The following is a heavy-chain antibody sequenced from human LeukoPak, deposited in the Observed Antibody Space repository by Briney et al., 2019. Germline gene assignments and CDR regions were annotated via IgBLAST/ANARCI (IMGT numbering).Heavy chain of an antibody. Sequence: GVSVKVSCKASGYTFTSYGISWVRQAPGQGLEWMGWISAYNGNTNYAQKLQGRVTMTTDTSTSTAYMELRSLRSDDTAVYYCARDRGDYYDYVWGSYVIDYWGQGTLVTVSS. CDR2: ISAYNGNT. J-gene: IGHJ4*02. V-gene: IGHV1-18*01. D-gene: IGHD3-16*01. CDR3: ARDRGDYYDYVWGSYVIDY. CDR1: GYTFTSYG.